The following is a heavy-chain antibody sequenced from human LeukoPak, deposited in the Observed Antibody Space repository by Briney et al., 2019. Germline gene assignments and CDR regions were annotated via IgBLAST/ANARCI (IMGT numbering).Heavy chain of an antibody. CDR1: GITVSSNY. V-gene: IGHV3-53*01. D-gene: IGHD5-24*01. J-gene: IGHJ4*02. CDR2: IYGGGNI. CDR3: ARGAGYNYPYYFDY. Sequence: GGSLRLSCAASGITVSSNYMNWVSQAPGKGLEWVSVIYGGGNIYYADSVKGRFTISRDNSKNTLYLQMNSLRAEDTAVYYCARGAGYNYPYYFDYWGQGTLVTVSS.